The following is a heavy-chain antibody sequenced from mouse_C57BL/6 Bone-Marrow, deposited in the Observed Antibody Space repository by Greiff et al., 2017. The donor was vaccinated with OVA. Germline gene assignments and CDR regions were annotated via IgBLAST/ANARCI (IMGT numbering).Heavy chain of an antibody. Sequence: DVMLVESGEGLVKPGGSLKLSCAASGFTFSSYAMSWVRQTPEKRLEWVAYISSGGDYIYYADTVKGRFTISRDNARNTLYLQMSSLKSEDTAMYYCTRVDSSGYGFAYWGQGTLVTVSA. CDR1: GFTFSSYA. V-gene: IGHV5-9-1*02. CDR2: ISSGGDYI. J-gene: IGHJ3*01. CDR3: TRVDSSGYGFAY. D-gene: IGHD3-2*02.